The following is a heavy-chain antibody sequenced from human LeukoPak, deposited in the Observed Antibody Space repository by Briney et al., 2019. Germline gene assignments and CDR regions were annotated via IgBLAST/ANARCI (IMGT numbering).Heavy chain of an antibody. Sequence: PGGSLRLSCAASGFTVSSNYMSWVRQAPGKGLEWVSVIYSGGSTYYADSVKARFTISRDNSKNTLYLQMNSLRAEDTAVYYCARNGVDTAMALDYWGQGTLVTVSS. CDR3: ARNGVDTAMALDY. D-gene: IGHD5-18*01. V-gene: IGHV3-53*01. CDR2: IYSGGST. CDR1: GFTVSSNY. J-gene: IGHJ4*02.